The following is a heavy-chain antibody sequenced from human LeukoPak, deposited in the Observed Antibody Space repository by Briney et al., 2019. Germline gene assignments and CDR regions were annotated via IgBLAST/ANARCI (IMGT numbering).Heavy chain of an antibody. J-gene: IGHJ4*02. D-gene: IGHD3-9*01. V-gene: IGHV4-38-2*01. CDR1: GYSISSGYY. CDR3: ARRRGRSYDILTGNSNYFDY. CDR2: IYHSGST. Sequence: SETLSLTCAVSGYSISSGYYWGWIRQPPEKGLEWIGSIYHSGSTYYNPSLKSRVTISVDTSKNQSSLKLSSVTAADTAVYYCARRRGRSYDILTGNSNYFDYWGQGTLVTVSS.